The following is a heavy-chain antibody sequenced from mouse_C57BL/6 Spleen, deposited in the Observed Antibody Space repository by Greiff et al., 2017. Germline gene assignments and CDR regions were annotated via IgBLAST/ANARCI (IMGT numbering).Heavy chain of an antibody. Sequence: VQLKQPGPELVKPGASVKMSCKASGYTFTAYNMHWVKQSHGKSLEWIGYINPNNGGTSYNQKFKGKATLTVNKSSSTAYMQLRSLTSEESAVDYCARRKGYYAMDYWGQGTSVTVSS. CDR1: GYTFTAYN. J-gene: IGHJ4*01. CDR2: INPNNGGT. CDR3: ARRKGYYAMDY. V-gene: IGHV1-22*01.